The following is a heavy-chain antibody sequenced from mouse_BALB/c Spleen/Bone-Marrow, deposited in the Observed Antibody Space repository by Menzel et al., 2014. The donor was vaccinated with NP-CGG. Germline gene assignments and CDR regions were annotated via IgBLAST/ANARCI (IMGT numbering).Heavy chain of an antibody. CDR2: IYPYNGGT. D-gene: IGHD2-10*02. J-gene: IGHJ4*01. V-gene: IGHV1S29*02. CDR3: TRREYGNYGYAMDY. Sequence: VQLQQSGPELVKPGASVKISCKASGYTFTDYNMHWVKQSHGKGLEWIGYIYPYNGGTGYNQKFKSKATLAVDNSSSTAYMGLRSLTSEDSAVYYCTRREYGNYGYAMDYWGQGTSVTVSS. CDR1: GYTFTDYN.